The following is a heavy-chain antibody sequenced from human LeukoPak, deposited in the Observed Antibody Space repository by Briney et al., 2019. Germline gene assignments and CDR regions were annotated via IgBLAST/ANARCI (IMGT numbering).Heavy chain of an antibody. CDR2: IYYSGST. D-gene: IGHD6-13*01. CDR1: GGSISSSSYY. J-gene: IGHJ5*02. V-gene: IGHV4-39*01. CDR3: ARSSYSSQGWFDP. Sequence: SETLSLTCTVSGGSISSSSYYWGWIRQPPGKGLEWIGSIYYSGSTYYNPSLKSRVTISVDTSKNQFSLKLSSVTAADTAVYYCARSSYSSQGWFDPWGQGTLVTVPS.